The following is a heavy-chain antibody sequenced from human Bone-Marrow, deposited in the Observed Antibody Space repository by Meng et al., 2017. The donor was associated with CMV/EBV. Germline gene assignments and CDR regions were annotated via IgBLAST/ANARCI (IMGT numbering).Heavy chain of an antibody. J-gene: IGHJ4*02. Sequence: GGSLRLSCAASGFTFSTYAMHWVRQAPGKGLEWVSSISSSSSYIYYADSVKGRFTISRDNAKNSLYLQMNSLRAEDTAVYYCARVLRANAPDYWGQGTLVTVSS. CDR2: ISSSSSYI. CDR1: GFTFSTYA. CDR3: ARVLRANAPDY. V-gene: IGHV3-21*01. D-gene: IGHD4/OR15-4a*01.